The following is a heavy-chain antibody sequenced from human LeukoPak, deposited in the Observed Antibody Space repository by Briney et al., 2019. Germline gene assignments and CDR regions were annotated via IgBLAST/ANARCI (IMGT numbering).Heavy chain of an antibody. D-gene: IGHD3-10*01. CDR2: ISYDGSNK. V-gene: IGHV3-30*18. J-gene: IGHJ3*02. CDR3: AKLVTMVRGVMVAFDI. CDR1: GFTFSSYG. Sequence: PGRSLRLSCAASGFTFSSYGMHWVRQAPGKGLEWVAVISYDGSNKYYADSVKGRFTISRDNSKHTLYPQMNSVRTEDTAVYYCAKLVTMVRGVMVAFDIWGQGTMVTVSS.